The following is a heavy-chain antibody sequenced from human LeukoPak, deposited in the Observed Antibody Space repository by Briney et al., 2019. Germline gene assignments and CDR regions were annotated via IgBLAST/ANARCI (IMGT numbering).Heavy chain of an antibody. Sequence: SQTLSLTCTVSGGSISSGGYYWSWIRQHPGKGLEWIGYIYYSGSTYYNPSLKSRVTISVDTSKNQFSLKLSSVTAADTAVYYCARVGSYYGSGRAQKRYYYYGMDVWGQGTTVTVSS. V-gene: IGHV4-31*03. D-gene: IGHD3-10*01. J-gene: IGHJ6*02. CDR3: ARVGSYYGSGRAQKRYYYYGMDV. CDR2: IYYSGST. CDR1: GGSISSGGYY.